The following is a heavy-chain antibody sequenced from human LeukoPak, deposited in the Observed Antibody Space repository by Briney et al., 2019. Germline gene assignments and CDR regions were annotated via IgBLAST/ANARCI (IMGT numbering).Heavy chain of an antibody. Sequence: PPGGSLRLSCAASGFTFSGYAMTWVRQAPGKGLEWVSSISDSGESTYYADSVKGRFTISRDNSKNTLYLQMNGLRAEDTAVYYCASRTPFDVWGQGTMVTVSS. J-gene: IGHJ3*01. V-gene: IGHV3-23*01. CDR3: ASRTPFDV. CDR1: GFTFSGYA. CDR2: ISDSGEST.